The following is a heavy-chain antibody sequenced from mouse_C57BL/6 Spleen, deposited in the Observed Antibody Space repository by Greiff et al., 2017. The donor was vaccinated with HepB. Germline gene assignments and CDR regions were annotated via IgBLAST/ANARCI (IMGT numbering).Heavy chain of an antibody. CDR2: IYPGSGST. J-gene: IGHJ2*01. V-gene: IGHV1-55*01. D-gene: IGHD1-1*01. CDR1: GYTFTSYW. Sequence: QVQLKQPGAELVKPGASVKMSCKASGYTFTSYWITWVKQRPGQGLEWIGDIYPGSGSTNYNEKFKSKATLTVDTSSSTAYMQLSSLTSEDSAVYYCARGGLFVLRYYFDYWGQGTTLTVSS. CDR3: ARGGLFVLRYYFDY.